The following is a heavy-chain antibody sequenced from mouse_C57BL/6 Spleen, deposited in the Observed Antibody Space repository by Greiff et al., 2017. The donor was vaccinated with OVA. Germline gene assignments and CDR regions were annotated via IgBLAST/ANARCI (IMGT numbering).Heavy chain of an antibody. J-gene: IGHJ3*01. CDR3: ARDPSTMVTRTWFAY. V-gene: IGHV5-4*01. CDR1: GFTFSSYA. Sequence: EVKLEESGGGLVKPGGSLKLSCAASGFTFSSYAMSWVRQTPEKRLEWVATISAGGSYTYYPDNVKGRFTISRDNAKNNLYRQRSHLKSEDTAMYYCARDPSTMVTRTWFAYWGQGTLVTVSA. D-gene: IGHD2-2*01. CDR2: ISAGGSYT.